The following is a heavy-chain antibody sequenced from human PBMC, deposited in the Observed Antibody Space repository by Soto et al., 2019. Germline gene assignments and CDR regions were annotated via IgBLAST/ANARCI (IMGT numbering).Heavy chain of an antibody. CDR3: ASRLYYDFWSGYYGFDY. J-gene: IGHJ4*02. Sequence: QVQLVQSGAEVKKPGSSVKVSCKASGGTFSSYAISWVRQAPGQGLEWMGGIIPIFGTANYAQKFQGRVTITADESTSTAYMELSRLRSEDTAVYYCASRLYYDFWSGYYGFDYWGQGTLVTVSS. CDR2: IIPIFGTA. D-gene: IGHD3-3*01. CDR1: GGTFSSYA. V-gene: IGHV1-69*01.